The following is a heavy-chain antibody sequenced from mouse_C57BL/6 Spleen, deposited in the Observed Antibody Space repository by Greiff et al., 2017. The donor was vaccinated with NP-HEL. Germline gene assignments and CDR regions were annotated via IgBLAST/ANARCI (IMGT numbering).Heavy chain of an antibody. CDR1: GYTFTSYW. D-gene: IGHD1-1*01. J-gene: IGHJ4*01. Sequence: QVQLQQPGAELVMPGASVKLSCKASGYTFTSYWMPWVKQRPGQGLEWIGEIDPSDSYTNYNQKFKGKSTLTVDKSSSTAYMQLSSLTSEDSAVYYCARIYYYGSSVYAMDYWGQGTSVTASS. CDR3: ARIYYYGSSVYAMDY. CDR2: IDPSDSYT. V-gene: IGHV1-69*01.